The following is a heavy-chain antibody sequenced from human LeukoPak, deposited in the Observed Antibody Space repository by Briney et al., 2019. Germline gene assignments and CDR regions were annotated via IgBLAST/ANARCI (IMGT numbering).Heavy chain of an antibody. CDR1: GFMFSSYE. D-gene: IGHD1-14*01. CDR2: ISSSGNNI. Sequence: PGGSLRLSCAASGFMFSSYEMNWVRQAPGKGLEWVSHISSSGNNIRYADSVKGRFTISRDNAKNSLYLQMNSLRAEDTAVYDCARGPGQAFSFDYWGQGTLVTVSS. V-gene: IGHV3-48*03. J-gene: IGHJ4*02. CDR3: ARGPGQAFSFDY.